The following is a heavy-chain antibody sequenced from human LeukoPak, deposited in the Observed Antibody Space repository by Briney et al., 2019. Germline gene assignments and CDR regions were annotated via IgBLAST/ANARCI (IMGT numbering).Heavy chain of an antibody. CDR1: GYTFTSYG. D-gene: IGHD6-19*01. CDR3: ARTSSSGWYPWYFDL. CDR2: ISAYNGNT. J-gene: IGHJ2*01. Sequence: ASVKVSCKASGYTFTSYGISWVRQAPGQGLEWMGWISAYNGNTNYAQKLQGRVTMTTDTSTGTAYMELRSLRSDGTAVYYCARTSSSGWYPWYFDLWGRGTLVTVSS. V-gene: IGHV1-18*01.